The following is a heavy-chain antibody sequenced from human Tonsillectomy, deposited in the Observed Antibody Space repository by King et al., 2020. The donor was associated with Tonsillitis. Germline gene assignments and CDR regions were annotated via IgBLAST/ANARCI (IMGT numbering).Heavy chain of an antibody. CDR3: AKSGGYDLYHYYGMDV. Sequence: VQLVESGGGLVQPGGSLRLSCAASGFTFSIYAMSWVRQAPGKGLEWVSAISGSGGSTYYADSVKGRFTVSRDNSKNTLYLQMNSLRAEDTAKYYCAKSGGYDLYHYYGMDVWGQGTTVTVSS. CDR2: ISGSGGST. J-gene: IGHJ6*02. V-gene: IGHV3-23*04. D-gene: IGHD5-12*01. CDR1: GFTFSIYA.